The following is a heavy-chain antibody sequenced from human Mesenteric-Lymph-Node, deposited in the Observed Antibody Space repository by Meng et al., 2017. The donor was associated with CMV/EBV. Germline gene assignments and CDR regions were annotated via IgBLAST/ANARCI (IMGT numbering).Heavy chain of an antibody. V-gene: IGHV3-30*04. CDR1: GFTFSTYA. J-gene: IGHJ4*02. CDR2: LSHDGSNK. Sequence: GESLKISCAASGFTFSTYAMHWVRQAPGKGLEWVATLSHDGSNKYYADSVKGRFTISRDNAKNSLYLQMNSLRAEDTAVYYCARRIAAAGMGDCWGQGTLVTVSS. D-gene: IGHD6-13*01. CDR3: ARRIAAAGMGDC.